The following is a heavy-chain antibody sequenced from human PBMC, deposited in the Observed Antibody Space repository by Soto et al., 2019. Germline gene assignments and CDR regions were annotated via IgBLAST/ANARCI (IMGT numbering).Heavy chain of an antibody. CDR2: ISYDGSNK. J-gene: IGHJ4*02. CDR1: GFTFSSYG. Sequence: PGGSLRLSCAASGFTFSSYGMHWVRQAPGKGLEWVAVISYDGSNKYYADSVKGRFTISRDNSKNTLYLQMNSLRAEDTAVYYCASTLPYGSAPPSGWGQGTLVTVSS. D-gene: IGHD3-10*01. V-gene: IGHV3-30*03. CDR3: ASTLPYGSAPPSG.